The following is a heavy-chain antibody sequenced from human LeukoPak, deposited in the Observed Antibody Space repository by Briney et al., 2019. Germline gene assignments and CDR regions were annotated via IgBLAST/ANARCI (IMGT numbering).Heavy chain of an antibody. Sequence: SETLSLTCTVSGGSITSSSYYWGWIRQPPGKGLEWIGSIYYSGSTYYNPSLKSRVTISVDTSKNQFSLKLSSVTAADTAVYYCASSGLELHFDYWGQGTLVTVSS. D-gene: IGHD1-7*01. CDR2: IYYSGST. CDR3: ASSGLELHFDY. V-gene: IGHV4-39*07. CDR1: GGSITSSSYY. J-gene: IGHJ4*02.